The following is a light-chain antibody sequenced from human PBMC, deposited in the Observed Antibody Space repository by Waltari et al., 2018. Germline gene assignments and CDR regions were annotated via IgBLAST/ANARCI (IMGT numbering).Light chain of an antibody. CDR3: GSYSGTTTFV. J-gene: IGLJ1*01. Sequence: QSALAQPASMSGSPGQSITISCTGSVSDVGGYNYVSWYQQHPGKTPKVIIYDVSGRPSGVSNRFAGSKSGNTASLTISGLQAEDEADYYCGSYSGTTTFVFGTGTYVTVL. CDR1: VSDVGGYNY. V-gene: IGLV2-14*03. CDR2: DVS.